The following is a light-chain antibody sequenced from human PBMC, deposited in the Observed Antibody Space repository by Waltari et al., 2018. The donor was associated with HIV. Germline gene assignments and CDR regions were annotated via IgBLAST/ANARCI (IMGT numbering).Light chain of an antibody. J-gene: IGLJ2*01. Sequence: QSVLTQPPSASGTPGQRVTISCSGSRYNIGSNYVYWYQDLPGTAPKLLINRNNPRPSGVPDRFSGSKSGTSAALAISGLRSEDEAAYYCATWDDSLSGSVLFGGGTKLTVL. CDR1: RYNIGSNY. CDR3: ATWDDSLSGSVL. V-gene: IGLV1-47*01. CDR2: RNN.